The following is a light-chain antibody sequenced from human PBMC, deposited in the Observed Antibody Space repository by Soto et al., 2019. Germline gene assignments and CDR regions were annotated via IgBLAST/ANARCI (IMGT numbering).Light chain of an antibody. CDR1: QGIRND. V-gene: IGKV1-17*01. J-gene: IGKJ1*01. Sequence: DIQMTQSPSSPSASLGDRVTIPFRASQGIRNDLGWYQQKPGKAPKLLIYDASSLESGVPSRFSGSGSGTEFTLTISSLQPDDFATYYCQQYNSYSQTFSQGTKVDIK. CDR3: QQYNSYSQT. CDR2: DAS.